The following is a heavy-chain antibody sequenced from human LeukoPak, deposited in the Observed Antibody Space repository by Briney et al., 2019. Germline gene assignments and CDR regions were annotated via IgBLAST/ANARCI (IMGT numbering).Heavy chain of an antibody. J-gene: IGHJ6*03. CDR1: GFTFNNYW. CDR2: VNPGGSIA. V-gene: IGHV3-74*01. CDR3: VRGTYNAYYMDV. D-gene: IGHD3-10*01. Sequence: GGSLRHSCAASGFTFNNYWIHWVRQAPGKGLVWVSRVNPGGSIANFADSVKGRFTISRDNAKNTVYLQTSSLTAEDTAVYYCVRGTYNAYYMDVWGKGTTVTVSS.